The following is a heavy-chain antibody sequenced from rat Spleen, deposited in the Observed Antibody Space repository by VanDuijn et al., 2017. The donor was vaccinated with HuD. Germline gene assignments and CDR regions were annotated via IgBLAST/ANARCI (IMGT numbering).Heavy chain of an antibody. D-gene: IGHD4-3*01. V-gene: IGHV5-25*01. CDR1: GFTFSNFD. CDR2: ISPSGVT. Sequence: EVQLVESGGGLVRPGGSLKLSCSVSGFTFSNFDMAWVRQAPTKGLEWVSSISPSGVTYYQDSVKGRLTVSRENAKSTLYFLMDSLRSEDTATYYCVGQATSGYSNWFAYWGQGALVSVSS. CDR3: VGQATSGYSNWFAY. J-gene: IGHJ3*01.